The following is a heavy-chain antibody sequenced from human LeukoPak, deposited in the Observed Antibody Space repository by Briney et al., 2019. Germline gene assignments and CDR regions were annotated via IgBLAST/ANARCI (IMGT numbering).Heavy chain of an antibody. CDR1: GFTFSSYA. J-gene: IGHJ4*02. V-gene: IGHV3-23*01. CDR2: ISGSGGST. CDR3: SVVVTAIPEFDY. Sequence: GGSLRLSCAASGFTFSSYAMSWVRQAPGKGLEWVSAISGSGGSTYYADSVKGRFTISRDNSKNTLYLQMNSLRAEDTAVYYCSVVVTAIPEFDYWGQGTLVTVSS. D-gene: IGHD2-21*02.